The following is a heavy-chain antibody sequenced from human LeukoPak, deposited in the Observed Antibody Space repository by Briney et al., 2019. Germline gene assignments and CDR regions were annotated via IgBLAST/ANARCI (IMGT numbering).Heavy chain of an antibody. CDR3: TTEYYDILTGYFPIDY. CDR1: GFTFTSYG. CDR2: IKSKTDGGTT. V-gene: IGHV3-15*01. J-gene: IGHJ4*02. D-gene: IGHD3-9*01. Sequence: GGSLRLSCAASGFTFTSYGMHWVRQAPGKGLEWVGRIKSKTDGGTTDYAAPVKGRFTISRDDSKNTLYLQMNSLKTEDTAVYYCTTEYYDILTGYFPIDYWGQGTLVTVSS.